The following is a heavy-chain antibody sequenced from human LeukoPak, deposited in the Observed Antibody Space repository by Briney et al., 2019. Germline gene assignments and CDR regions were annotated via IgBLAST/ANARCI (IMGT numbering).Heavy chain of an antibody. D-gene: IGHD1-14*01. CDR2: IIPIFGTA. CDR3: ARDSSDFRNLIPH. V-gene: IGHV1-69*13. J-gene: IGHJ1*01. Sequence: GASVKVSCKASGGTFSSYAISWVRRAPGQGLEWMGGIIPIFGTAKYAQKFQGRVTITADESTSTAYMELSSLRSEDTAVYYCARDSSDFRNLIPHWGQGTLVTVSS. CDR1: GGTFSSYA.